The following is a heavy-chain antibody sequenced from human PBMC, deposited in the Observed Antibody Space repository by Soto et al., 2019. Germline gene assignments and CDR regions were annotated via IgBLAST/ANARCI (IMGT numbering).Heavy chain of an antibody. Sequence: PGGSLRLSCAASGFRFGSYAVSWVRQAPGKGLEWISTIRATSGDTYYADSVKGRFTISSDNSENTLYLQMNSLRAEDTAVYHCSKNGCSYPACYQYSYYVDVWGRGTTVTVSS. J-gene: IGHJ6*03. CDR2: IRATSGDT. CDR3: SKNGCSYPACYQYSYYVDV. V-gene: IGHV3-23*01. CDR1: GFRFGSYA. D-gene: IGHD2-15*01.